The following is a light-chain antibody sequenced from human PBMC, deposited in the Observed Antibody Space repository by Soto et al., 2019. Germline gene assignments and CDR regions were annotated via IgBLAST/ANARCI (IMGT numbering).Light chain of an antibody. CDR1: QSVLYSSNNKNY. Sequence: DIMMTQSPDSLAVSLGERATINCKSSQSVLYSSNNKNYLAWYQQEPGQPPKLLIYWASTRESGVPDRFSGSGSGTDFTLTISSLQAEDVAVYYCQQYYSTPQTFGQGTKVEIK. J-gene: IGKJ1*01. CDR3: QQYYSTPQT. CDR2: WAS. V-gene: IGKV4-1*01.